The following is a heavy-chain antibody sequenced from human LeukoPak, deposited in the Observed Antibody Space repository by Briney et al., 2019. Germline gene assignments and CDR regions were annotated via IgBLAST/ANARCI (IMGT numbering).Heavy chain of an antibody. J-gene: IGHJ4*02. V-gene: IGHV1-18*01. CDR1: GYTFTSYD. D-gene: IGHD5-24*01. CDR3: ARETVEEMATIASLGIEYYFDY. CDR2: ISAYNGNT. Sequence: GASVKVSCKASGYTFTSYDINWVRQATGQGLEGMGWISAYNGNTNYAQKLQGRVTMTTDTSTSTAYMELSSLRSEDTAVYYCARETVEEMATIASLGIEYYFDYWGQGTLVTVSS.